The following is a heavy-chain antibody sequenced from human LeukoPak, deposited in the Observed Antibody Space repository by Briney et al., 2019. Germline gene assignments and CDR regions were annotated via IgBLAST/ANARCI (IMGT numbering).Heavy chain of an antibody. CDR1: GFTFSSYS. J-gene: IGHJ4*02. Sequence: PGGSLRLSCAASGFTFSSYSMNWVRQAPGKALEWVANIKQDGSEKNCVDSVKGRSTISRDNAKNSLYLQLNSLRADDTAVYYCARDSRRVGATGGSDYWGQGTLVTVSS. CDR3: ARDSRRVGATGGSDY. V-gene: IGHV3-7*03. CDR2: IKQDGSEK. D-gene: IGHD1-26*01.